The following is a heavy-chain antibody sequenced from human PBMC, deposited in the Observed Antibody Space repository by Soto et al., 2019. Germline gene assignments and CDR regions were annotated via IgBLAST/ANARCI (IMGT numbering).Heavy chain of an antibody. V-gene: IGHV5-51*01. CDR1: GYNFAGYW. D-gene: IGHD3-3*01. J-gene: IGHJ4*02. CDR3: ARGGVSTRTFDY. Sequence: GESLKISCNGSGYNFAGYWIAWVRQMPGKGLELMGIIYPSDSDTRYRPSFQGQVTISADKSISSAYLQWSSLRASDTAMYYCARGGVSTRTFDYWGQATQVTVSS. CDR2: IYPSDSDT.